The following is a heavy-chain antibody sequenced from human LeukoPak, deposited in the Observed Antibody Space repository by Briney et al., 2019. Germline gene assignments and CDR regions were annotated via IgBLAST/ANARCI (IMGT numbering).Heavy chain of an antibody. V-gene: IGHV3-11*03. CDR3: GGVRWGQIDY. J-gene: IGHJ4*02. Sequence: GGSLRLSCAASGFRFSVWYMTWIRQAPGKGLEWVSYISDSGTQTDYADFVRGRFTISRDNAKNSLSLQMNSLRVEDTAVYYCGGVRWGQIDYWGQGTLATVSS. CDR2: ISDSGTQT. D-gene: IGHD1-26*01. CDR1: GFRFSVWY.